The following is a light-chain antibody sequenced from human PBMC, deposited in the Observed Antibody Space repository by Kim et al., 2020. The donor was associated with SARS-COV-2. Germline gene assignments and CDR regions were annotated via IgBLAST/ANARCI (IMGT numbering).Light chain of an antibody. CDR3: QQYGSSPGT. CDR2: GAS. J-gene: IGKJ1*01. Sequence: STGDRATLACRARQSISSNYLAWYPQKAGQAPRLLIYGASSRATGIPDRISGSGSGTDFTLTISRLEPEDFAVYYCQQYGSSPGTFGQGTKVDIK. V-gene: IGKV3-20*01. CDR1: QSISSNY.